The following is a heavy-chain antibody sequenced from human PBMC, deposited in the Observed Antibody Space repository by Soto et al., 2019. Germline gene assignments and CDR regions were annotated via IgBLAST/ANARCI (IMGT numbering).Heavy chain of an antibody. CDR1: GYTFTSYA. CDR3: ARDYYGSGSVSGWFDP. J-gene: IGHJ5*02. Sequence: ASVKVSCKASGYTFTSYAMHWVRQAPGQRLEWMGWINAGNGNTKYSQKFQGRVTITRDTSASTAYMELSSLRSEDTAVYYCARDYYGSGSVSGWFDPWGQGTLVTVSS. D-gene: IGHD3-10*01. V-gene: IGHV1-3*01. CDR2: INAGNGNT.